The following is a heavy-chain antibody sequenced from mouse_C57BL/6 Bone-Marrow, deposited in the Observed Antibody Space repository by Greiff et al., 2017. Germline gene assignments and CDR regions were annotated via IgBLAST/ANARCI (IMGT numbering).Heavy chain of an antibody. V-gene: IGHV5-15*04. Sequence: EVMLVESGGGLVQPGGSLKLSCAASGFTFSDYGMAWVRQAPRKGPEWVAFISNLAYSIYYADTVTGRFTISRENAKNTLYLEMSSLRSEDTAMYYCARRPYYYGSSNWYFDVWGTGTTVTVSS. CDR1: GFTFSDYG. CDR2: ISNLAYSI. D-gene: IGHD1-1*01. J-gene: IGHJ1*03. CDR3: ARRPYYYGSSNWYFDV.